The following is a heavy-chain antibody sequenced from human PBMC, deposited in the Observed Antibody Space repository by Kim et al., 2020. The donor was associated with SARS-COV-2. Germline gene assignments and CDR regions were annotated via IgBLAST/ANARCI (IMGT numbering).Heavy chain of an antibody. V-gene: IGHV3-30*04. J-gene: IGHJ4*02. D-gene: IGHD3-22*01. CDR3: ARSGGDYYDSSGFDY. Sequence: GGSLRLSCAASGFTFSSYAMHWVRQAPGKGLEWVAVISYDGSNKYYADSVKGRFTISRDNSKNTLYLQMNSLRAEDTAVYYCARSGGDYYDSSGFDYWGQGTLVTVSS. CDR2: ISYDGSNK. CDR1: GFTFSSYA.